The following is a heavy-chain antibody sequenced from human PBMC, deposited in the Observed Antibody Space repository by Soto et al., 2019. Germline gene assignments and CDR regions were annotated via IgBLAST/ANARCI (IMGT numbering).Heavy chain of an antibody. D-gene: IGHD2-21*02. CDR1: RFTFSKFR. J-gene: IGHJ4*02. Sequence: GGSPRLSCAASRFTFSKFRMNWIRQPPGKGLEWVSHIDGSGTAMSYVDSVKGRFTISRDNAKNSLYLEMTSLRDEDTAVYYCARQLYTVVTPQDYWGRGTLVTVS. CDR2: IDGSGTAM. CDR3: ARQLYTVVTPQDY. V-gene: IGHV3-48*02.